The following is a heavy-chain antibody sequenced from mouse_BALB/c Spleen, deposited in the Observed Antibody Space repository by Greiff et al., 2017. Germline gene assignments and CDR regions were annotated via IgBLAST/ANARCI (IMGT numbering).Heavy chain of an antibody. CDR1: GFSLTSYG. CDR3: SPGFAY. J-gene: IGHJ3*01. CDR2: IWSGGST. Sequence: QVHVKQSGPGLVQPSQSLSITCTVSGFSLTSYGVHWVRQSPGKGLEWLGVIWSGGSTDYNAAFISRLSISKDNSKSQVFFKMNSLQADDTAIYYCSPGFAYWGQGTLVTVSA. V-gene: IGHV2-4-1*01.